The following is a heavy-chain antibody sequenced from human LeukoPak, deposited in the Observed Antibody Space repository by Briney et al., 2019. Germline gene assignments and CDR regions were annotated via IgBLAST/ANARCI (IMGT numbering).Heavy chain of an antibody. CDR3: ARWSGSGDDSNYFDY. CDR1: GYTSTSHV. V-gene: IGHV1-18*01. CDR2: ISSYNGNT. D-gene: IGHD5-12*01. J-gene: IGHJ4*02. Sequence: ASVKVSCKASGYTSTSHVLNWVRQAPGQGLEWMGWISSYNGNTYYAQDFQGRVTLTTDTSTSTVYMELRSLTSDDTAVYYCARWSGSGDDSNYFDYWGQGTLVTVSS.